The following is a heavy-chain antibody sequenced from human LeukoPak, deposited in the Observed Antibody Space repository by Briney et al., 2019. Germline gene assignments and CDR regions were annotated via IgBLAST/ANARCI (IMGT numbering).Heavy chain of an antibody. V-gene: IGHV1-2*02. J-gene: IGHJ6*03. D-gene: IGHD6-6*01. CDR2: INPNSGGT. Sequence: ASVKDSCKASGYTFTGYYMHWVRQAPGQGLEWMGWINPNSGGTNYAQKFQGRVTMTRDTSISTAYMEVSRLRPDDTAVYYCARGPLGSSSSGYYYYMDVWGKGTTVTVSS. CDR1: GYTFTGYY. CDR3: ARGPLGSSSSGYYYYMDV.